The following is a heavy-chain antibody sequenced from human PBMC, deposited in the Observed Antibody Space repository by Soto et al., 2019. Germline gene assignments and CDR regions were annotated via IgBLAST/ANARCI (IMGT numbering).Heavy chain of an antibody. Sequence: PSDTLSLICTVSGRSISSGDYYRSWIRQPPGKGLEWIGYIYYSGSTYYNPSLKSRVTISVDTSKNQFSLKLSSVTAADTAVYYRARAAVGGGGSYDDYWGQGTLVTVPQ. CDR3: ARAAVGGGGSYDDY. D-gene: IGHD1-26*01. V-gene: IGHV4-30-4*02. J-gene: IGHJ4*02. CDR2: IYYSGST. CDR1: GRSISSGDYY.